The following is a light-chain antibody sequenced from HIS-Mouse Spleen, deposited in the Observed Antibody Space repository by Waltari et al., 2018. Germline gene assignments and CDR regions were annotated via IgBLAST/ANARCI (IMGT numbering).Light chain of an antibody. CDR1: ALPKQY. CDR2: KDS. CDR3: QSADSSGTYVV. V-gene: IGLV3-25*03. J-gene: IGLJ2*01. Sequence: SYELTQPPSVSVSPGQTARITCSGDALPKQYAYWYQQKPGQAPVLVIYKDSEMPSGIPERFSGSSSGTTVTLTISGVQAEDEADYYCQSADSSGTYVVFGGGTKLTVL.